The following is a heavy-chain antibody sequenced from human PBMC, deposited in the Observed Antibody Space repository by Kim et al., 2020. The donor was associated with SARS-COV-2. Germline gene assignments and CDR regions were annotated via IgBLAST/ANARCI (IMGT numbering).Heavy chain of an antibody. CDR3: ARVSFWAARPTGYYYYGMDV. CDR2: IYTSGST. V-gene: IGHV4-4*07. J-gene: IGHJ6*02. CDR1: GGSISSYY. Sequence: SETLSLTCTVSGGSISSYYWSWIRQPAGKGLEWIGRIYTSGSTNYNPSLKSRVTMSVDTSKNQFSLKLSSVTAADTAVYYCARVSFWAARPTGYYYYGMDVWGQGTTVTVSS. D-gene: IGHD6-6*01.